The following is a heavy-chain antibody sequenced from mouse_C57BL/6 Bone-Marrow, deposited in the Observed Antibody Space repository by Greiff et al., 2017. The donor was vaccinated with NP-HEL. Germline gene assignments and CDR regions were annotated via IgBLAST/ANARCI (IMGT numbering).Heavy chain of an antibody. CDR3: AREGNWGYAMDY. CDR1: GFTFSDYG. J-gene: IGHJ4*01. D-gene: IGHD4-1*01. Sequence: EVQLVESGGGLVKPGGSLKLSCAASGFTFSDYGMHWVRQAPEKGLEWVAYISSGSSTIYYADTVKGRFTISRDNAKNTLFLQMTSLRSEDTAMYYCAREGNWGYAMDYWGQGTSVTVSS. V-gene: IGHV5-17*01. CDR2: ISSGSSTI.